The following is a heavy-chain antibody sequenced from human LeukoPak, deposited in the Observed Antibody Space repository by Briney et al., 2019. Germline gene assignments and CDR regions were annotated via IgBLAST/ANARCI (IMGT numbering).Heavy chain of an antibody. J-gene: IGHJ3*02. V-gene: IGHV1-8*01. Sequence: ASVKVSCTASGYTFTSYDINWVRPATGQGLEWMGWMNPNSGNTGYAQKFQGRVTMTRNTSISTAYMELSSLRSEDTAVYYCARGSEMAPDAFDIWGQGTMVTVSS. CDR2: MNPNSGNT. CDR3: ARGSEMAPDAFDI. CDR1: GYTFTSYD. D-gene: IGHD5-24*01.